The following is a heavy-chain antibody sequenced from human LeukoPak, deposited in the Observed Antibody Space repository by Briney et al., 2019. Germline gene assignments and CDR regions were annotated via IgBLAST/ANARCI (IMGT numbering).Heavy chain of an antibody. CDR3: ARDSPHYYDSSGYWFDP. V-gene: IGHV3-7*01. J-gene: IGHJ5*02. D-gene: IGHD3-22*01. CDR1: GFTFSSYW. Sequence: GGSLRLSCAASGFTFSSYWMSWVRQAPGKGLERVANIKQDGRDKYYVDSVEGRFTISRDNAKNSLYLQMNSLRAEDTAVYYCARDSPHYYDSSGYWFDPWGQGTLVTVSS. CDR2: IKQDGRDK.